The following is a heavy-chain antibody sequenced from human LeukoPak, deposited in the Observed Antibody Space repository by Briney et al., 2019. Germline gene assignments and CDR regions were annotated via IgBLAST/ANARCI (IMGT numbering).Heavy chain of an antibody. V-gene: IGHV4-34*01. CDR1: SGSFSGYY. Sequence: SETLSLTCAVYSGSFSGYYWSWIRQPPGKGLEWIGEINHSGSTNYNPSLKSRVTISVDTSKNQFSLKLSSVAAADTAVYYCASLIAVAGTIDPWGQGTLVTVSS. D-gene: IGHD6-19*01. CDR2: INHSGST. J-gene: IGHJ5*02. CDR3: ASLIAVAGTIDP.